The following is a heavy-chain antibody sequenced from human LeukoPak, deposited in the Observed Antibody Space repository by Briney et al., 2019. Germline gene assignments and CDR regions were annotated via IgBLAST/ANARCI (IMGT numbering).Heavy chain of an antibody. D-gene: IGHD3-10*01. CDR2: IIGTGGRT. CDR3: AKDWGYASGTYYTY. CDR1: GFTFSSYA. Sequence: GGSLRLSCAASGFTFSSYAMCWVCEVPGKGLGLVSTIIGTGGRTYYANSVKGRFTISRDNSKNTLSLQMNSLRAEDMAVYYCAKDWGYASGTYYTYWGQGTLVTVSS. V-gene: IGHV3-23*01. J-gene: IGHJ4*02.